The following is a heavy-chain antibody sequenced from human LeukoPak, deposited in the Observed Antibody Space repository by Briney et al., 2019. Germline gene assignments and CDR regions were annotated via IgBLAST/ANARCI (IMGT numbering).Heavy chain of an antibody. J-gene: IGHJ3*02. CDR1: GFTFSSYA. CDR3: AKDGLDIVVVPAATNTRGDAFDI. Sequence: QPGGSLRLSCAASGFTFSSYAMSWVRQAPGKGLEWVSAISGSGGSTYYADSVKGRFTISRDNSKNTLYLQMNSLRAEDTAVYYCAKDGLDIVVVPAATNTRGDAFDIWGQGTMVTVSS. V-gene: IGHV3-23*01. D-gene: IGHD2-2*03. CDR2: ISGSGGST.